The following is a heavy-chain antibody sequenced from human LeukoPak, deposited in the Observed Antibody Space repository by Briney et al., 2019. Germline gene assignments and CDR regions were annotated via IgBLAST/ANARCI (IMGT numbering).Heavy chain of an antibody. CDR2: IKSKTDGETT. CDR1: GFTFSDAW. CDR3: TTAPSGYAYMNGWHLDY. Sequence: KAGGSLRLSCAASGFTFSDAWMSWVRQAPGKGLEWVGRIKSKTDGETTDYAAPVKGRFTISRDDSKNTLYLQMNSLKTEDTALYYCTTAPSGYAYMNGWHLDYWGQGALVTVSS. V-gene: IGHV3-15*01. D-gene: IGHD5-18*01. J-gene: IGHJ4*02.